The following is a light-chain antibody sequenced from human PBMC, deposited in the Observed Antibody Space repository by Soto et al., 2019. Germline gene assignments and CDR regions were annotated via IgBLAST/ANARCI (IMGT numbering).Light chain of an antibody. V-gene: IGKV2-28*01. CDR2: LGS. CDR1: PSLLHSNGYNY. Sequence: DIVMTQSPLTLPVTPGEPASISCRSSPSLLHSNGYNYLDWYLQKPGQSPQLLIYLGSSRASGVPDRFSGGGSGTDFTLKISRVAAEDVGIYYCMQALQTPPTFGQGTKVEIK. J-gene: IGKJ1*01. CDR3: MQALQTPPT.